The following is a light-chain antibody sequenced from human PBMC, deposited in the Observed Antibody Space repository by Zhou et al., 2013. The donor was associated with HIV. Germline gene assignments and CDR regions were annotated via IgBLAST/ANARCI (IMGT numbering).Light chain of an antibody. J-gene: IGKJ1*01. Sequence: DIQMTQSPSTLSTSVGDRVTITCRASQSISNWLAWYQQKPGKAPKLLIYKASTLESGVPSRFSGSGSGTEFTLTISSLQPDDFATFYXQQYNSYPWTFGQGTKVEIK. CDR1: QSISNW. CDR3: QQYNSYPWT. V-gene: IGKV1-5*03. CDR2: KAS.